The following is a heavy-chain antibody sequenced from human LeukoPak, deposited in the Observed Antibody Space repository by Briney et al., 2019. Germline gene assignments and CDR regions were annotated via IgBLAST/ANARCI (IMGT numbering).Heavy chain of an antibody. J-gene: IGHJ3*02. V-gene: IGHV1-8*01. CDR3: ARVTAGGTWTFDI. D-gene: IGHD6-13*01. CDR2: MNPNSGNT. CDR1: GDSFTINA. Sequence: ASVKVSCKASGDSFTINAINWVRQATGQGLEWMGWMNPNSGNTGYAQKFQGRVTMTRNTSISTAYMELTDLRSEDAAVYYCARVTAGGTWTFDIWGQGTTVTVSS.